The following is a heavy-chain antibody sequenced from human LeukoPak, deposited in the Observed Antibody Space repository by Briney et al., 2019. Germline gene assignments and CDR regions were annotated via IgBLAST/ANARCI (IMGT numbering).Heavy chain of an antibody. J-gene: IGHJ4*02. CDR2: ISSSSTTI. D-gene: IGHD3-16*01. CDR3: VGHSDY. CDR1: GFTFSSYS. V-gene: IGHV3-48*01. Sequence: GGSLRLSCAAPGFTFSSYSMMWVRQAPGKGLEWVSYISSSSTTIHYADSVKGRFTISRDNAKNSVYLQMNSLRAEDTAVYYCVGHSDYWGQGTLVTVSS.